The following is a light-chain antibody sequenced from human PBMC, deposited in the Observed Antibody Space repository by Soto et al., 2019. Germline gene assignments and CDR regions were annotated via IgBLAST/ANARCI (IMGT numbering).Light chain of an antibody. Sequence: EIVLTQSPGTLSLSPGERATLSCRASQSVSSSYLAWYQQKPGQPPRLLIYAASTRATGIPVRFSGSGSGTDFTLTISSLEPEDFGVYFCHQRNKFGQGTRLEIK. CDR2: AAS. CDR1: QSVSSSY. J-gene: IGKJ5*01. CDR3: HQRNK. V-gene: IGKV3D-20*02.